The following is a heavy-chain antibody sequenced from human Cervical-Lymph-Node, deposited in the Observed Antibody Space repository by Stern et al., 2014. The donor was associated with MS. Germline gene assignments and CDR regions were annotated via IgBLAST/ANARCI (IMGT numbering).Heavy chain of an antibody. V-gene: IGHV1-46*03. D-gene: IGHD6-19*01. CDR2: INPSGGST. CDR1: GYTFTSYF. CDR3: AFGLSVAVGDP. Sequence: LVESGAEVKKPGASVKVSCKASGYTFTSYFVHWVRQAPGQGLEWMGIINPSGGSTNYAQKFQGRISMTRDTSTSTVYMELSSLRSEDTAVYFCAFGLSVAVGDPWGQGTLVTVSS. J-gene: IGHJ5*02.